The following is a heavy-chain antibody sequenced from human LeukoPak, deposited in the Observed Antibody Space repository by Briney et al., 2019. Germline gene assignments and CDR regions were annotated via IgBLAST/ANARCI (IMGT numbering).Heavy chain of an antibody. D-gene: IGHD5-18*01. CDR1: GYTFTSYY. J-gene: IGHJ6*02. CDR3: ASKPVDTAMGYYYYGMDV. Sequence: APVKVSCKASGYTFTSYYMHWVRQAPGQGLEWMGIISPSGGSTSYAQKFQGRVTMTRDTSTSTVYMELSSLRSEDTAVYYCASKPVDTAMGYYYYGMDVWGQGTTVTVSS. CDR2: ISPSGGST. V-gene: IGHV1-46*01.